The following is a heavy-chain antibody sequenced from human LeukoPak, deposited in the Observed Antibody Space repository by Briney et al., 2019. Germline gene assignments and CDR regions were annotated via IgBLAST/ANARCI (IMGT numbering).Heavy chain of an antibody. J-gene: IGHJ4*02. CDR3: AKAVLLWLPEFVFDY. V-gene: IGHV3-21*04. Sequence: TGGSLRLSCAASGFTFSSYSMNWVRQAPGKGLEWVSSISSSSSYIYYADSVKGRFTISRDNSKNTLYLQMNSLRAEDTAVYYCAKAVLLWLPEFVFDYWGQGTLVTVSS. CDR1: GFTFSSYS. CDR2: ISSSSSYI. D-gene: IGHD3-10*01.